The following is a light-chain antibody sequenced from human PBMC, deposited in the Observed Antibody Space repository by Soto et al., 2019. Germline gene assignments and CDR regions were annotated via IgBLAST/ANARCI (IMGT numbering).Light chain of an antibody. CDR2: GAS. V-gene: IGKV3-15*01. CDR3: QQYNNWPPWT. Sequence: IVMAQSPATLSVYQGERATLSCRASQSVSSNLAWYQQKPGQAPRLLIYGASTRATGIPARFSGSGSGTEFTLTISSLQSEDFAVYYCQQYNNWPPWTFGQGTKVDIK. J-gene: IGKJ1*01. CDR1: QSVSSN.